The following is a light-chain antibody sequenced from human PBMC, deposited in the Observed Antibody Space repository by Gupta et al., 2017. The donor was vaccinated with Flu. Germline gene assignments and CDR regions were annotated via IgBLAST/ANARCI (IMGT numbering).Light chain of an antibody. CDR3: QSYDSSLSGSGV. CDR1: SSNIGAGYD. J-gene: IGLJ1*01. V-gene: IGLV1-40*01. CDR2: GNS. Sequence: QSVLTQPPSVSGAPGPRVTISCTGSSSNIGAGYDVHWYQQLPGTAPKLLIYGNSNRPAGVPDRFSGSKSGTSASLAITGLQAEDEAVYYCQSYDSSLSGSGVFGTGTKVTVL.